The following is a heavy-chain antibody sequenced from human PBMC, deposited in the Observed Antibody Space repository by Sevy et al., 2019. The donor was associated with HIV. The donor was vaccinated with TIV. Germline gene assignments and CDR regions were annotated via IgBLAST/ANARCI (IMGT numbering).Heavy chain of an antibody. V-gene: IGHV3-21*01. CDR2: ISSSSADK. J-gene: IGHJ3*02. CDR3: ARDLLVGSTYVFDI. Sequence: GGSLRLSCAASGFTFSNYNMNWVRQAPGEGLKWVSSISSSSADKYYTDSVKGRFTVSRDNSRKSLFLQMNGLSAEDTALYYCARDLLVGSTYVFDIWGRGTMVTVSS. CDR1: GFTFSNYN. D-gene: IGHD1-26*01.